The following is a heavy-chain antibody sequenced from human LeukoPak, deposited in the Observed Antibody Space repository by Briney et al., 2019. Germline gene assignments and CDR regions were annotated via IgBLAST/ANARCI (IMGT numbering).Heavy chain of an antibody. D-gene: IGHD6-19*01. CDR3: ARDSWYSSGRGAFDI. CDR1: GFTFSSYS. CDR2: ISSSSSYI. J-gene: IGHJ3*02. V-gene: IGHV3-21*01. Sequence: GGSLRLSCAASGFTFSSYSMNWARKAPGKGREWVSSISSSSSYIYYAGSVRGRFTISRDNAKNSLCLQMNSLRAEDTAVYYCARDSWYSSGRGAFDIWGQGTMVTVSS.